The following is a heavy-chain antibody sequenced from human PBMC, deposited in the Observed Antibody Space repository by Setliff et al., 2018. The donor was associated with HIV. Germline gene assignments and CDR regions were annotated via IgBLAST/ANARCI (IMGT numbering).Heavy chain of an antibody. D-gene: IGHD3-3*01. CDR2: IYYSGST. V-gene: IGHV4-59*01. CDR3: ARIFGDQGYYYGMDV. Sequence: PSETLSLTCAVSGSSISTSYYWSWIRQPPGKGLEWIGYIYYSGSTNYNPSLKSRVTISVDTSKNQFSLKLSSVIAADTAVYYCARIFGDQGYYYGMDVWGQGTTVTVSS. J-gene: IGHJ6*02. CDR1: GSSISTSYY.